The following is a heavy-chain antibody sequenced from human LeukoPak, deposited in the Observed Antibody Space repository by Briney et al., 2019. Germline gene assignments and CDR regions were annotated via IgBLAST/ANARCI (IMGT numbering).Heavy chain of an antibody. CDR3: AREDGDYADI. CDR2: IYYSGST. CDR1: GYSISSGYY. D-gene: IGHD4-17*01. V-gene: IGHV4-61*01. J-gene: IGHJ3*02. Sequence: SETLSLTCTVSGYSISSGYYWSWIRQPPGKGLEWIGYIYYSGSTNYNPSLKSRVTISVDTSKNQFSLKLSSVTAADTAVYYCAREDGDYADICGQGTMVTVSS.